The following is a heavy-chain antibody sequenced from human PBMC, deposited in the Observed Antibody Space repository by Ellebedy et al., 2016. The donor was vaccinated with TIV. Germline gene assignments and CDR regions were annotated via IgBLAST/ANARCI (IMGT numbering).Heavy chain of an antibody. D-gene: IGHD5-18*01. J-gene: IGHJ3*02. V-gene: IGHV3-66*04. Sequence: GESLKISCAASGVTVSSDNMGWVRQAPGKGLEWVSIIHEGTKIYYSESVKGRFTISRENAKNSLYLQMNSLRAGDTAVYYCARRGYSYGYAFDIWGQGTMVTVSS. CDR3: ARRGYSYGYAFDI. CDR2: IHEGTKI. CDR1: GVTVSSDN.